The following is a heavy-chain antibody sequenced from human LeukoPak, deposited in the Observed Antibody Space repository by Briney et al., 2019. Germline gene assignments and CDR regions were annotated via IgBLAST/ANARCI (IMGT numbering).Heavy chain of an antibody. CDR3: ARDGLGTSGSYSYY. J-gene: IGHJ4*02. V-gene: IGHV3-53*01. Sequence: GGSLRLSCAASGFTFSSYAMSWVRQAPGKGLEWVSVIYAGGSTYYADSVKGRFTISRDNSKNTLYLQMNSLRAEDTAVYYCARDGLGTSGSYSYYWGQGTLVTVSS. CDR2: IYAGGST. D-gene: IGHD1-26*01. CDR1: GFTFSSYA.